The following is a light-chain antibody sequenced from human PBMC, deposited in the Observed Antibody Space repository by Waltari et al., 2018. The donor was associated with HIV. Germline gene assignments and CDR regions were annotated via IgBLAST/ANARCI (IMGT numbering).Light chain of an antibody. CDR1: ENVIIN. V-gene: IGKV3-15*01. J-gene: IGKJ4*01. CDR3: QQYGKWPHN. Sequence: IVMTQSPATLSVSPGERATLSCRASENVIINLAWYQQNPGQPPRLLLFGASTRATDIPARFSGSGSGTEFTLTINSLQPEDSAIYYCQQYGKWPHNFGGGTKVEVK. CDR2: GAS.